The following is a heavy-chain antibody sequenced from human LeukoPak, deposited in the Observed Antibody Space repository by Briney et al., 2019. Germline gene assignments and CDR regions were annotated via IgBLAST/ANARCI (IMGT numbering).Heavy chain of an antibody. D-gene: IGHD3-10*01. CDR2: IIPIFGTA. CDR3: ASGFGELLEDYFDY. Sequence: SVKVSCKASGGTFSSYAISWVRQAPGQGLEWMGRIIPIFGTANYAQKFQGRVTITTDESTSTAYMELSSLRSDDAAVYYCASGFGELLEDYFDYWGQGTLVTVSS. CDR1: GGTFSSYA. V-gene: IGHV1-69*05. J-gene: IGHJ4*02.